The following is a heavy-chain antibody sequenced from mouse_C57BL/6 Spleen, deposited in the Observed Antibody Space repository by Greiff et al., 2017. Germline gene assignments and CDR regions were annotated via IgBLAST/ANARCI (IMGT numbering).Heavy chain of an antibody. Sequence: DVKLQESGPGLVKPSQSLSLTCSVTGYSITSGYYWNWIRQFPGNKLEWMGYISYDGSNNYNPSLKNRISITRDTSKNQFFLKLNSVTTEDTATYYCANWDPYYAMDYWGQGTSVTVAS. J-gene: IGHJ4*01. CDR2: ISYDGSN. V-gene: IGHV3-6*01. CDR1: GYSITSGYY. D-gene: IGHD4-1*01. CDR3: ANWDPYYAMDY.